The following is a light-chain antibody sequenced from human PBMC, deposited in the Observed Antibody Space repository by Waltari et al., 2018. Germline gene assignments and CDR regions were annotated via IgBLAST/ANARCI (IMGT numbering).Light chain of an antibody. Sequence: EIVLTQSPGSLSSSPGERVTLSGRASQSVSRAWAWYQQKPGQAPRLLLFGASNRATGIPDRFSGSGSETDFSLTISRLEPEDFAVYYCQHYVRLPATFGRGTKVEIK. J-gene: IGKJ1*01. CDR2: GAS. CDR1: QSVSRAW. V-gene: IGKV3-20*01. CDR3: QHYVRLPAT.